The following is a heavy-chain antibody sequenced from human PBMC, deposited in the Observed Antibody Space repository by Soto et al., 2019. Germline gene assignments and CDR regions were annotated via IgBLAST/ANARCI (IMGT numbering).Heavy chain of an antibody. D-gene: IGHD3-3*01. Sequence: GCLTPSCAASGFSFSTYAMSWVRQAAGGGREWASAISGRGGSTYYADSVEGRFTISRDNSKNTLYPEMNSLRAEDTAVYYCAKGGLDTIFGVVIKGNWFDPWGQGTLVTVSS. CDR2: ISGRGGST. J-gene: IGHJ5*02. V-gene: IGHV3-23*01. CDR1: GFSFSTYA. CDR3: AKGGLDTIFGVVIKGNWFDP.